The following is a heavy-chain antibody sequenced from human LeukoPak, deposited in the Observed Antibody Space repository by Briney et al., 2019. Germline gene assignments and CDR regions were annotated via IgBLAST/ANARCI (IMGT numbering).Heavy chain of an antibody. CDR1: GFTVSSNY. CDR2: ISSSSSYI. J-gene: IGHJ3*02. CDR3: ARNRDGYKNDAFDI. D-gene: IGHD5-24*01. V-gene: IGHV3-21*01. Sequence: GGSLRLSCAASGFTVSSNYMSWVRQAPGKGLEWVSSISSSSSYIYYADSVKGRFTISRDNTKNSLYLQMNSLRAEDTAVYYCARNRDGYKNDAFDIWGQGTMVTVSS.